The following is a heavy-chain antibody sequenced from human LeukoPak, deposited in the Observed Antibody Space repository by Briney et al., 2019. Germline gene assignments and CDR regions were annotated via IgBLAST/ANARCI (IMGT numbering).Heavy chain of an antibody. CDR2: ISGSGGST. Sequence: GGSLRLSCAASGFTFSSYAMSGVRQAPGKGLEWVSAISGSGGSTYYADSVKGRFTISRDNSKNTLYLQMNSLRAEDTAVYYCANLSPYCSGGSCYEDYWGQGTLVTVSS. CDR1: GFTFSSYA. V-gene: IGHV3-23*01. CDR3: ANLSPYCSGGSCYEDY. D-gene: IGHD2-15*01. J-gene: IGHJ4*02.